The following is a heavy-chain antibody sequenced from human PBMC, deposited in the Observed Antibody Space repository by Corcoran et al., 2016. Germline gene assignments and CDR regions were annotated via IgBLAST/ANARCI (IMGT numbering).Heavy chain of an antibody. CDR2: ISSSSSTI. J-gene: IGHJ6*02. CDR1: GFTFSSYS. D-gene: IGHD5-12*01. Sequence: EVQLVESGGGLVQPGGSLRLSCAASGFTFSSYSMNWVRQAPGKGLEWVSYISSSSSTIYYAGSVKGRFTIARDNAKNSLYLQMNSLRDEDTAVYYCARGPWLESNYGMDVWGQGTTVTVSS. V-gene: IGHV3-48*02. CDR3: ARGPWLESNYGMDV.